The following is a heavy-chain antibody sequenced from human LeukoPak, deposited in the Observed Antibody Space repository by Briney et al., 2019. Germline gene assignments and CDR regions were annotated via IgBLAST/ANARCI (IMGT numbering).Heavy chain of an antibody. V-gene: IGHV3-23*01. J-gene: IGHJ4*02. CDR1: RFAFSSYA. CDR2: ISGSGGST. Sequence: AGGSLRLSCAASRFAFSSYAMSWVRQAPGKGLEWVSTISGSGGSTYYADSVKGRFTISRDNSKNTLYLQMTSLRAEDTAVYYCAKEGNYYDSSGYYYYFDNWGQGTLVTVSS. CDR3: AKEGNYYDSSGYYYYFDN. D-gene: IGHD3-22*01.